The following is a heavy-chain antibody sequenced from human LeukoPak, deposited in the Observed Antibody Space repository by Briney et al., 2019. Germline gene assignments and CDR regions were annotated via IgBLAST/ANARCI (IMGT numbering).Heavy chain of an antibody. CDR1: GFTLSTYA. CDR3: AKDDGGSYYIYYYYMDV. J-gene: IGHJ6*03. V-gene: IGHV3-23*01. Sequence: GGSLRLSCGASGFTLSTYAMSWFRQAPGKGLEWVSSISNSGDSTYFADSVRGRFTISRDNSKNTLYLQMNSLRAEDTAVYYCAKDDGGSYYIYYYYMDVWGKGTTVTISS. CDR2: ISNSGDST. D-gene: IGHD1-26*01.